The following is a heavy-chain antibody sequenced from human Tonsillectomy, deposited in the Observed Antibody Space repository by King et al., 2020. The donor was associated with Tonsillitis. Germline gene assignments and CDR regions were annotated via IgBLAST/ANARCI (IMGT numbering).Heavy chain of an antibody. J-gene: IGHJ4*02. CDR1: GFTFSYYG. CDR2: IWYDGSNK. CDR3: ARDYCGGDCYSFDY. Sequence: VQLVESGGGVVQPGRSLRLSCAASGFTFSYYGMHWVRQAPGKGLEWVSSIWYDGSNKHYEDSVKGRFTISRDNSKNTLHLQMKSLRAEDTAVYYCARDYCGGDCYSFDYWGQGTLVTVSS. V-gene: IGHV3-33*01. D-gene: IGHD2-21*01.